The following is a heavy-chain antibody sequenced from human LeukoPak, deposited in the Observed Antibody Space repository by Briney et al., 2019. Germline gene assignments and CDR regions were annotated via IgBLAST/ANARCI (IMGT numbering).Heavy chain of an antibody. CDR2: ISYDGSNR. Sequence: GGSLRLSCAASGFTFSSYAMHWVRQAPGKGLEWVTVISYDGSNRYYADSVKGRFTISRDNSKNTLSLQMNSLRAEDTAVYYCAKDDAYSSSWYALDIWGQGTMVTVPS. CDR3: AKDDAYSSSWYALDI. D-gene: IGHD6-13*01. V-gene: IGHV3-30*18. J-gene: IGHJ3*02. CDR1: GFTFSSYA.